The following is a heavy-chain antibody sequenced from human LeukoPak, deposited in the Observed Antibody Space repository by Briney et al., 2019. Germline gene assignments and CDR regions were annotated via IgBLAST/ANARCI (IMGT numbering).Heavy chain of an antibody. CDR2: VSGSGGTT. V-gene: IGHV3-23*01. CDR1: GLTFSSYA. Sequence: GGSLRLSCAASGLTFSSYAMSWVRQAPGKGLEWVSTVSGSGGTTHYADSVKGRFTISRDNSKNTLSLQMNSLRAEDTAVYYCARGHSSGWFFFDYWGQGTLVTVSS. D-gene: IGHD6-19*01. CDR3: ARGHSSGWFFFDY. J-gene: IGHJ4*02.